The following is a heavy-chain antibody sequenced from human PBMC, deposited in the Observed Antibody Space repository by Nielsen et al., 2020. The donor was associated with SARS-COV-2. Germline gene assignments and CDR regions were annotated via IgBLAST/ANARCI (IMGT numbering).Heavy chain of an antibody. J-gene: IGHJ6*02. CDR1: GGSFSGYY. CDR3: AREHWGSRYYGMDV. Sequence: SETLSLTCAVYGGSFSGYYWSWIRQTPGKGLEWIGEINHSGSTNYNPSLMSRVNISLHTSKNQFSLKLNSVTAADTALYYCAREHWGSRYYGMDVWGQGTTVTVSS. V-gene: IGHV4-34*01. CDR2: INHSGST. D-gene: IGHD7-27*01.